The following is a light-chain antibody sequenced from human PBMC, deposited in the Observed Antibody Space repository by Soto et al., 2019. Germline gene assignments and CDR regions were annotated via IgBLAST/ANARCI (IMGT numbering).Light chain of an antibody. V-gene: IGKV3-20*01. CDR1: QSVSIH. Sequence: IVVTQSAGALSLSPGERATLSCRARQSVSIHLAWYQQKPVQAPRLLIYGSSSRATGIPDRFSGSGSGTDFTLTISRLEPEDFAVYYCQQYGSSPLTFGGGTKVDMK. J-gene: IGKJ4*01. CDR2: GSS. CDR3: QQYGSSPLT.